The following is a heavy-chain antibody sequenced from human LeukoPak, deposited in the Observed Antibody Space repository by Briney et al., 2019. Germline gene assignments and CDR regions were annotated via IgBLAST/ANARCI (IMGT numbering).Heavy chain of an antibody. CDR1: GFTFSSYS. J-gene: IGHJ4*02. Sequence: SGGSLRLSCAASGFTFSSYSMNWVRQAPGKGLEWVSSISSSSSYIYYADSVKGRFTISRDNAKKSLYLQMSSLRAEDTGVYYCARTGSLQYRLTSAPLDYWGQGTLVTVSS. V-gene: IGHV3-21*01. D-gene: IGHD3-9*01. CDR3: ARTGSLQYRLTSAPLDY. CDR2: ISSSSSYI.